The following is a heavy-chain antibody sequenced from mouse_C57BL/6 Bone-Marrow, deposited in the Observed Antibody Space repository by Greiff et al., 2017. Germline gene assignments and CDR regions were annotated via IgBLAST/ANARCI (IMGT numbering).Heavy chain of an antibody. D-gene: IGHD1-1*01. CDR3: ARDGPRYYGSSFGWYFDV. Sequence: EVKLVESGGGLVQSGRSLRLSCATSGFTFSDFYMEWVRQAPGKGLEWIAASRNKANDYTTEYSASVKGRFIVSRDTSQSILYLQMNALRAEDTAIDYCARDGPRYYGSSFGWYFDVWGTGTTVTVSS. CDR1: GFTFSDFY. V-gene: IGHV7-1*01. J-gene: IGHJ1*03. CDR2: SRNKANDYTT.